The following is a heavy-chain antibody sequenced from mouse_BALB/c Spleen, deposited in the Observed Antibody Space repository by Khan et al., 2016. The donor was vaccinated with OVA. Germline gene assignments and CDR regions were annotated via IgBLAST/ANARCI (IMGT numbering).Heavy chain of an antibody. CDR3: VREGLRGVAIDY. Sequence: QVQLQQSGPELVKPGALVKISCKASGYTFTSYNINWVKQRPGQGLEWIGWIYPGDDSTKYNEKFKGKATLTADTSSSTAYMQLSSLTSEKSSVEFCVREGLRGVAIDYWGQGTSVTVSS. CDR1: GYTFTSYN. V-gene: IGHV1S56*01. D-gene: IGHD2-4*01. J-gene: IGHJ4*01. CDR2: IYPGDDST.